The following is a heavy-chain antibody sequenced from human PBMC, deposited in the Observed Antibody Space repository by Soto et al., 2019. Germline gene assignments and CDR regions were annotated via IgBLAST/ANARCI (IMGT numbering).Heavy chain of an antibody. CDR3: ARDPQHQSPRDYYYGMDV. V-gene: IGHV3-33*01. J-gene: IGHJ6*04. CDR2: IWYDGSNK. CDR1: GFTFSSYG. D-gene: IGHD6-13*01. Sequence: GGSLRLSCAASGFTFSSYGMNWVRQAPGKGLEWVAVIWYDGSNKYYADSVKGRFTISRDNSKNTLYLQMNSLRAEDTAVYYCARDPQHQSPRDYYYGMDVWREGTTVTVSS.